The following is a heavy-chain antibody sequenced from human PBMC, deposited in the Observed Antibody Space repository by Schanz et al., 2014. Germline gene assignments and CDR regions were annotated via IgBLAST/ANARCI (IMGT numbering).Heavy chain of an antibody. CDR2: ISGSGGST. V-gene: IGHV3-23*01. J-gene: IGHJ3*02. CDR3: AKERFGELSAFDI. D-gene: IGHD3-10*01. Sequence: EVPLLESGGGLVQPGGSLRLSCAASGFTFSSYAMSWVRQAPGKGLEWVSAISGSGGSTYYADSVKGRFTISRDNTKNTLYLQMNSMRAEDTAVYYCAKERFGELSAFDIWGQGTMVTVSS. CDR1: GFTFSSYA.